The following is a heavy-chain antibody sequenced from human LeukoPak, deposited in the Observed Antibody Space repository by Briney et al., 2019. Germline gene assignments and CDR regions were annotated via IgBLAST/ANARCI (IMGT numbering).Heavy chain of an antibody. J-gene: IGHJ4*02. CDR1: GYTFTGYY. Sequence: SCKASGYTFTGYYMHWVRQAPGKGLEWVAVISYDGSNKYYADSVKGRFTISRDNSKNTLYLQMNSLRAEDTAVYYCAKASPERYYFDYWGQGTLVTVSS. CDR2: ISYDGSNK. D-gene: IGHD2-2*01. CDR3: AKASPERYYFDY. V-gene: IGHV3-30*18.